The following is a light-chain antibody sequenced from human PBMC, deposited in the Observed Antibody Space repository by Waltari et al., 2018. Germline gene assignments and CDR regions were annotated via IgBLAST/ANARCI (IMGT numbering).Light chain of an antibody. J-gene: IGKJ1*01. V-gene: IGKV3-20*01. CDR2: GAS. CDR1: QRVSSY. CDR3: QQYGSSPWT. Sequence: EIVLTQPPGTRSLSPGERATLSCRARQRVSSYLAWYQQKPGQAPRLLIYGASSRATRIPDSFSGSGSGTDFTLTISRLEPEDFAVYYCQQYGSSPWTFGQGTKVEIK.